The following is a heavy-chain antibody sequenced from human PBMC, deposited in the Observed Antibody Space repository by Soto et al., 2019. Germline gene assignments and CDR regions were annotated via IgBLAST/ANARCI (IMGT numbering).Heavy chain of an antibody. CDR3: TRLGIAEPGYYYHAMDV. CDR2: IRSKANGYAT. D-gene: IGHD6-13*01. V-gene: IGHV3-73*01. Sequence: GGSLRLSCAASGFTFSGSAMHWVRQASGKGLEWVGRIRSKANGYATAYAASVKGRFTISRDDSKNTAYLQMNSLKTEDTAVYYCTRLGIAEPGYYYHAMDVWGQGTRVTVSS. CDR1: GFTFSGSA. J-gene: IGHJ6*02.